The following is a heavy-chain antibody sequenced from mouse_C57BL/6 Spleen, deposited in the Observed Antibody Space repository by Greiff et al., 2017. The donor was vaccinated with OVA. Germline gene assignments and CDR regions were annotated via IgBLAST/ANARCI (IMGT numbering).Heavy chain of an antibody. CDR2: ISDGGSYT. V-gene: IGHV5-4*01. D-gene: IGHD2-1*01. CDR3: ARDYGNY. Sequence: EVKVVESGGGLVKPGGSLKLSCAASGFTFSSYAMSWVRQTPEKRLEWVATISDGGSYTYYPDNVKGRFTISRDNAKNNLYLQMSHLKSEDTAMYYCARDYGNYWGQGTTLTVSS. CDR1: GFTFSSYA. J-gene: IGHJ2*01.